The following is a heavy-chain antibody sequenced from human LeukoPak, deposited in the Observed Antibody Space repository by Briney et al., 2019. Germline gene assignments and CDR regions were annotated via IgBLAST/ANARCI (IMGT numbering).Heavy chain of an antibody. Sequence: GGSLRLSCAASGFTFSDTWMHWVRQAPGEGLVWVSRIRSDGSDTRYAESVKGRFTISRDNAKNSLYLQMNSLRAEDTAVFYCATNDYGASGYWGQGTLVTVSS. CDR3: ATNDYGASGY. D-gene: IGHD4-17*01. J-gene: IGHJ4*02. V-gene: IGHV3-74*01. CDR2: IRSDGSDT. CDR1: GFTFSDTW.